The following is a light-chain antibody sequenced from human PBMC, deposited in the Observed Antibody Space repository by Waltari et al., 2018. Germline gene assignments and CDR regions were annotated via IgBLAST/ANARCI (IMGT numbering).Light chain of an antibody. V-gene: IGKV3-11*01. CDR3: QQRSTWPEVT. CDR1: QSVRSN. CDR2: AAS. J-gene: IGKJ3*01. Sequence: EIVLTQSPATLSLSPGERATLSCRASQSVRSNLAWYQHKPGQTPSRLIYAASNRATGIPARFSGSGSGTDFTLTISSLEPEDFAVYYCQQRSTWPEVTFGPGTKVDIK.